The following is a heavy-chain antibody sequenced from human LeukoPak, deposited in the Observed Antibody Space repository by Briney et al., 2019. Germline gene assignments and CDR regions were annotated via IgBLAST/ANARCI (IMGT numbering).Heavy chain of an antibody. J-gene: IGHJ4*02. CDR1: GGSISDAAYY. Sequence: SETLSLTCTVSGGSISDAAYYWSWIRQHPGEGLKWIGYIYYSGSTSYNPSLKSRVTISVDTSKNQFSLKLTSVTAADTAVYYCARELRSYYSGGSMWGQGTLVTVSS. CDR3: ARELRSYYSGGSM. D-gene: IGHD2-8*02. CDR2: IYYSGST. V-gene: IGHV4-31*03.